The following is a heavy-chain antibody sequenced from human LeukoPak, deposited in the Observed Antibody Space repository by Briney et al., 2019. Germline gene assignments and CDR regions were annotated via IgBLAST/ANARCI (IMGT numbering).Heavy chain of an antibody. J-gene: IGHJ4*02. D-gene: IGHD5-18*01. CDR3: ARDGTAMDY. V-gene: IGHV1-2*06. CDR1: GYTLTELS. Sequence: ASVKVSCKVSGYTLTELSMHWVRQAPGKGLEWMGRINPNSGGTNYAQKFQGRVTMTRDTSISTAYMELSRLRSDDTAVYYCARDGTAMDYWGQGTLVTVSS. CDR2: INPNSGGT.